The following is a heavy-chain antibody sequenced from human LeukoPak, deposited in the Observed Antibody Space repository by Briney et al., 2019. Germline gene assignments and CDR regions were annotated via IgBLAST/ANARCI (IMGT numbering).Heavy chain of an antibody. CDR3: ARAGGGYSSGWYDSYFDY. J-gene: IGHJ4*02. CDR2: IYYSGST. D-gene: IGHD6-19*01. CDR1: GGSVSSGSYY. V-gene: IGHV4-61*01. Sequence: SETLSLTCTVSGGSVSSGSYYWSWIRQPPGKGLEWIGYIYYSGSTNYNPSLKSRVTISVDTSKNQFSLKLSSVTAADTAVYYCARAGGGYSSGWYDSYFDYWGQGTLVIVSS.